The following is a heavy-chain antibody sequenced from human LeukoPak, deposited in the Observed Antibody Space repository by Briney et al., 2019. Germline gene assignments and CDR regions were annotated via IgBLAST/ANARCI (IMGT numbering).Heavy chain of an antibody. V-gene: IGHV3-21*01. Sequence: KAGGSLRLSCAASGFTVSTNYMNWVRQAPGKGREWVSSISSSSSYIYYADSVKGRFTISRDNAKNSLYLQMNSLRAEDTAVYYCAREVLDAFDYWGQGTLVTVSS. J-gene: IGHJ4*02. D-gene: IGHD3-3*01. CDR2: ISSSSSYI. CDR1: GFTVSTNY. CDR3: AREVLDAFDY.